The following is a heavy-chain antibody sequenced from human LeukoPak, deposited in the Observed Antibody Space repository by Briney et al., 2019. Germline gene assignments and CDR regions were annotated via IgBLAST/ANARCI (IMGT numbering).Heavy chain of an antibody. CDR3: AREGGYCSSTSCYGQFDY. D-gene: IGHD2-2*01. J-gene: IGHJ4*02. CDR1: GGSISSYY. CDR2: IYYSGST. V-gene: IGHV4-59*01. Sequence: SETLSLTCTVSGGSISSYYWSWIRQPPGKGLEGMGDIYYSGSTNYNPSLKSRVTISVDTSKNQSSLKLSSVTAADTAVYYCAREGGYCSSTSCYGQFDYWGQGTLVTVSS.